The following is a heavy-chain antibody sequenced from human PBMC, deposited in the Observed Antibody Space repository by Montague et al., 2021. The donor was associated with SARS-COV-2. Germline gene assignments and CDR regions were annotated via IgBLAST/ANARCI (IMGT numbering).Heavy chain of an antibody. CDR1: GGSISGYY. D-gene: IGHD3-9*01. CDR2: INHSRNN. CDR3: ARWDPQTLTLIGLRGKSASDY. V-gene: IGHV4-34*01. Sequence: SETLSLTCAVYGGSISGYYWTRIRQSPGKGVERIAEINHSRNNNYKFTPSLRSRVTISVYTSKSQFYLKLIYVAAADAGVYYCARWDPQTLTLIGLRGKSASDYWGQGTLVSVSS. J-gene: IGHJ4*02.